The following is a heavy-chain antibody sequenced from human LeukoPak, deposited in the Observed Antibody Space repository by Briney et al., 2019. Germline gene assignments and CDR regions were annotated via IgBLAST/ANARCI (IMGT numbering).Heavy chain of an antibody. CDR1: GFTFSSYG. Sequence: PGGSLRLSCAASGFTFSSYGMHWVRQAPGKGLEWVAVIWYDGSDKYYAGSVKGRFTISRDNSKNTLYLQMNSLRAEDTAVYYCASTSGWYEPIDYWGQGTLVTVSS. CDR3: ASTSGWYEPIDY. CDR2: IWYDGSDK. V-gene: IGHV3-33*01. J-gene: IGHJ4*02. D-gene: IGHD6-19*01.